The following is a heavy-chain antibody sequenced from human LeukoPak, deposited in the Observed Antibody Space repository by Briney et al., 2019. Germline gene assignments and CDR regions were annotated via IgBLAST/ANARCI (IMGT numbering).Heavy chain of an antibody. D-gene: IGHD5-24*01. Sequence: GASAKVSCKASGYTFTGYYMNWVRQAPGQGLEWMGRINPNNGGTNYAQKFQGRVTMTRDTSITTAYMKLSKLRSDDTAVYYCARVGDGLNDAFDIWGQGTMVTVSS. V-gene: IGHV1-2*06. J-gene: IGHJ3*02. CDR1: GYTFTGYY. CDR3: ARVGDGLNDAFDI. CDR2: INPNNGGT.